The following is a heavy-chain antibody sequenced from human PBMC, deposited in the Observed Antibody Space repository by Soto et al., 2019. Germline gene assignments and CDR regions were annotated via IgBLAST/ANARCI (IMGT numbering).Heavy chain of an antibody. D-gene: IGHD3-16*02. V-gene: IGHV3-23*01. J-gene: IGHJ3*01. CDR1: GFTLSMSA. Sequence: GGSLRLSCASSGFTLSMSAVNWVRQAPGKGLEWVSYISDSGDMTYYADSVKGRFTISRDRSKNTVSLQMDSLRAEDTAVYYCAKDRGIIVKAGDAFDVWGQGTKVTVSS. CDR2: ISDSGDMT. CDR3: AKDRGIIVKAGDAFDV.